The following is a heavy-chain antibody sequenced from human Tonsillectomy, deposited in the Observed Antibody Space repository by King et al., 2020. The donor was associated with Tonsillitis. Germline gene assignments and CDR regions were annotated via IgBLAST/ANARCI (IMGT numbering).Heavy chain of an antibody. J-gene: IGHJ6*02. Sequence: VQLVESGGGLVQPGGSLRLSCASSGFTFSTYAMTWVRQAPGKGLEWVSVMSGAGARTYHADSVTGRFTISSDNSKNTLYLQMNSLRAEDTAGYYCAKCPYDCWSGGHYYAMDVWGQGTTVTVSS. D-gene: IGHD3-3*01. CDR1: GFTFSTYA. CDR2: MSGAGART. V-gene: IGHV3-23*04. CDR3: AKCPYDCWSGGHYYAMDV.